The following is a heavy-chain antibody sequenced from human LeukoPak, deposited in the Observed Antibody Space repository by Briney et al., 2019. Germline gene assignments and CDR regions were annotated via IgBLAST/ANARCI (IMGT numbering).Heavy chain of an antibody. V-gene: IGHV4-59*01. CDR3: ARENRIQLWGTNWFDP. CDR1: GGSISSYY. CDR2: IYYSGST. J-gene: IGHJ5*02. Sequence: SETLSLTCTVSGGSISSYYWSWIRQPPGKGLEWIGYIYYSGSTNYNPSLKSRVTISVETSKNEFSLKLRSVTAADTAVYYCARENRIQLWGTNWFDPWGQGTLVTVSS. D-gene: IGHD5-18*01.